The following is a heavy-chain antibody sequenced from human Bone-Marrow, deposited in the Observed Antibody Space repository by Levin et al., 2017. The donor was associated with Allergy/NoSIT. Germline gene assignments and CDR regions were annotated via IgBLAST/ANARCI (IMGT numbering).Heavy chain of an antibody. CDR3: AKERFLLDY. CDR1: GFIFSSDG. CDR2: ISNDGSNK. V-gene: IGHV3-30*18. J-gene: IGHJ4*02. Sequence: LSLTCAASGFIFSSDGMHWVRQAPGKGLEWVALISNDGSNKFYADPVKGRFTISRDNTKNTLYLQMNNLRPNDTAVYYCAKERFLLDYWGQGTLVTVSS. D-gene: IGHD3-16*01.